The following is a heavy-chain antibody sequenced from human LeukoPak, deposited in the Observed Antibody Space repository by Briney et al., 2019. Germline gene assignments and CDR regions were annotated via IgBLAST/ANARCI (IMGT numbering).Heavy chain of an antibody. V-gene: IGHV4-59*08. CDR2: IYYSGST. Sequence: NPSETLSLTCTVSGGSISSHYWSWLRQPPGKGLECLGYIYYSGSTNYSPSLKSRVTISVDKSKKQFSLKLTSVTAADTAVYYCARHVYDSSGYYRDPHFDYWGQGTLVTVSS. CDR3: ARHVYDSSGYYRDPHFDY. D-gene: IGHD3-22*01. J-gene: IGHJ4*02. CDR1: GGSISSHY.